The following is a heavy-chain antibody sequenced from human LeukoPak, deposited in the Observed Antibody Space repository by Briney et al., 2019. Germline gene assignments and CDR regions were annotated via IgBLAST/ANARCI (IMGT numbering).Heavy chain of an antibody. J-gene: IGHJ4*02. CDR3: VTGFTTMAVDYFDY. CDR1: GKTLSDLS. Sequence: ASVKVSCKVSGKTLSDLSVHWLRQPPGKGLEWLGGSDPEDGERIYAQMFQGRVTMTEDTSIDTAYMELSSLRSEDTAVYYCVTGFTTMAVDYFDYWGQGTLVTVSP. V-gene: IGHV1-24*01. CDR2: SDPEDGER. D-gene: IGHD5-18*01.